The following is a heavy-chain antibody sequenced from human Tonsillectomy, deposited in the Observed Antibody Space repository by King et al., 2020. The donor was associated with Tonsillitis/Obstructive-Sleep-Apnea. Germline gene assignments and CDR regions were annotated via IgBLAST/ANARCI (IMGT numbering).Heavy chain of an antibody. CDR2: ISTYNGNT. J-gene: IGHJ6*03. D-gene: IGHD2-15*01. Sequence: QLVQSGAEVKKPGASVKVSCKASGYTFVNYGISWVRQAPGQGLEWMGWISTYNGNTNYAQNLQGRVTMTTDTSTSTAYMELRSLRSDDTAVYYCARRQSENVGVVTDKGAYMDVGGKGTTVTVSS. CDR3: ARRQSENVGVVTDKGAYMDV. CDR1: GYTFVNYG. V-gene: IGHV1-18*01.